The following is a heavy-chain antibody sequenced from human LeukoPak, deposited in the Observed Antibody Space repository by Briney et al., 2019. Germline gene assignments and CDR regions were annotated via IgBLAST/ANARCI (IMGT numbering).Heavy chain of an antibody. Sequence: ASVKVSCKASGGTFSSYTISWVRQAPGQGLEWMGRIIPILGTANYAQKFQGRVTITADKSTSTAYMELSSLRSEDTAVYYCARASESYYPLGEYYFDYWGQGTLVTVSS. J-gene: IGHJ4*02. CDR1: GGTFSSYT. V-gene: IGHV1-69*08. CDR3: ARASESYYPLGEYYFDY. CDR2: IIPILGTA. D-gene: IGHD1-26*01.